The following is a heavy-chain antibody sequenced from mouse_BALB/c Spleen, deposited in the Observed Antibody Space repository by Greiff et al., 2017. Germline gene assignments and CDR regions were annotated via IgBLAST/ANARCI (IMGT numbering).Heavy chain of an antibody. D-gene: IGHD1-1*01. V-gene: IGHV1-54*02. CDR3: LLPSITVMHVYLDY. CDR1: GYAFTNYL. Sequence: VQLQESGAELVRPGTSVKVSCKASGYAFTNYLIEWVKQRPGQGLEWIGVINPGSGGTNYNEKFKGKATMTADTSSNTAYLQLSSLTSEDTAVYYCLLPSITVMHVYLDYWGQGTTLTVSS. J-gene: IGHJ2*01. CDR2: INPGSGGT.